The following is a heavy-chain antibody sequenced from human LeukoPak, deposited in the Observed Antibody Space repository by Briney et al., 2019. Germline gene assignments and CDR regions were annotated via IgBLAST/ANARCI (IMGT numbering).Heavy chain of an antibody. CDR3: ARGRGRYCSGGSCYRYYYYYGMDV. CDR1: GFTFSSYE. CDR2: ISSSGSTI. V-gene: IGHV3-48*03. J-gene: IGHJ6*04. D-gene: IGHD2-15*01. Sequence: GGSLRLSCAASGFTFSSYEMNWVRQAPGKGLEWVSYISSSGSTIYYADSVKGRFTISRDNAKNSLYLQMNSLRAEDTAVYYCARGRGRYCSGGSCYRYYYYYGMDVRGKGTTVTVSS.